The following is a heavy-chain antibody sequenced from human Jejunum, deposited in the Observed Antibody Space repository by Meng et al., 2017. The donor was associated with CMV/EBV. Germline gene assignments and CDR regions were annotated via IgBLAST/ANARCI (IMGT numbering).Heavy chain of an antibody. J-gene: IGHJ4*02. V-gene: IGHV4-30-4*01. CDR3: ARGYSSGWNYFHY. Sequence: HRRVSGPGLGRPSQSLPLTCTASGASISSGDFCWRWIPQPPGKGLEYIGYIDNRGSTYYNPSLKSRVTMSMDTSKNQFSLKRTSVTAADTAVYYCARGYSSGWNYFHYWGQGTLVTVSS. CDR2: IDNRGST. CDR1: GASISSGDFC. D-gene: IGHD6-19*01.